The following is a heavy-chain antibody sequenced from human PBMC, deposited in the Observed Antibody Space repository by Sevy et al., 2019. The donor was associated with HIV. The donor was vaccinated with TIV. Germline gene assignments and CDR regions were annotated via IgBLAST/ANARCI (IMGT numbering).Heavy chain of an antibody. CDR1: GFTFSNYW. J-gene: IGHJ4*02. CDR2: IKQDGINK. Sequence: GGSLRLSCAASGFTFSNYWMSWVRQAPGKGLEWVANIKQDGINKYYVDSVKGRFTISRDNTKNSLYLQMNSLRAEDTAVYYCAKGGRSYGDSYFDHWGQGTLVTVSS. V-gene: IGHV3-7*01. D-gene: IGHD5-18*01. CDR3: AKGGRSYGDSYFDH.